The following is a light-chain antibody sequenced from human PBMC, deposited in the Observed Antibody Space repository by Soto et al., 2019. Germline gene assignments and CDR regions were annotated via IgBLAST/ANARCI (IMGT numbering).Light chain of an antibody. J-gene: IGLJ1*01. V-gene: IGLV2-14*01. CDR2: ASS. CDR3: SSYTSGTTLYV. Sequence: QSVLTQPASVSGSPGQSITISCTGTSSDVGSYNYVSWYQHHPGKAPRLIIHASSNRPSGVSHRFSGSRSGNTASLTISGLQAEVEADYYCSSYTSGTTLYVFGTGTKVTLL. CDR1: SSDVGSYNY.